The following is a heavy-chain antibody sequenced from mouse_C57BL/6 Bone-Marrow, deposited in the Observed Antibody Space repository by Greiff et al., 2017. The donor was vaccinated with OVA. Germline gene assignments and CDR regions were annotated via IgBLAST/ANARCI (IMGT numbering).Heavy chain of an antibody. J-gene: IGHJ3*01. CDR2: IYPRSGNT. CDR3: AVLGPFAY. D-gene: IGHD4-1*01. Sequence: QVQLKESGAELARPGASVKLSCKASGYTFTSYGISWVKQRTGQGLEWIGEIYPRSGNTYYNEKFKGKATLTADKSSSTAYMALRSLTSEDSAVYFCAVLGPFAYWGQGTLVTVSA. CDR1: GYTFTSYG. V-gene: IGHV1-81*01.